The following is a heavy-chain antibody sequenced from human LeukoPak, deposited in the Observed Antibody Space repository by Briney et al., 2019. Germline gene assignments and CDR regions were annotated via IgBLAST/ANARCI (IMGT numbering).Heavy chain of an antibody. D-gene: IGHD3-22*01. J-gene: IGHJ3*02. CDR3: AREAGYYYDSSGYYRAGAFDI. CDR1: GGSISSYY. CDR2: IYYSGST. V-gene: IGHV4-59*12. Sequence: SETLSLTCTVSGGSISSYYWSWIRQPPGKGLEWIGYIYYSGSTNYNPSLKSRVTISVDRSKNQFSLKLSSVTAADTAVYYCAREAGYYYDSSGYYRAGAFDIWGQGTMVTVSS.